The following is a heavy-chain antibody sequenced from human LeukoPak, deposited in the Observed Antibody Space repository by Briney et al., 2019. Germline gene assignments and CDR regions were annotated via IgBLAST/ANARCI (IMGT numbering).Heavy chain of an antibody. CDR1: GYTFTSYY. D-gene: IGHD2/OR15-2a*01. V-gene: IGHV1-18*04. CDR3: ARGDTFLPTHYFDP. J-gene: IGHJ5*02. CDR2: VSAYNGKT. Sequence: ASVRVSCKASGYTFTSYYVHWVRQAPGQGLEWMGWVSAYNGKTIYAQSLQDRVTMTTDTSTSTVYMELRSLRSDDTALYYCARGDTFLPTHYFDPWGQGTLVTVSS.